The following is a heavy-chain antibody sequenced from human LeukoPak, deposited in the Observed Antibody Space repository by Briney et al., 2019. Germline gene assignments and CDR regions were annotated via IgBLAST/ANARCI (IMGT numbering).Heavy chain of an antibody. CDR3: ARDQYSSSSYPRGVLHY. CDR1: GFTFSSYA. CDR2: ISYDGSNK. V-gene: IGHV3-30*04. J-gene: IGHJ4*02. Sequence: GGSLRLSCAASGFTFSSYAMHWVRQAPGKGLEWVAVISYDGSNKYYADPVKRRFTIPRDNTKNPLSLHLNSLRAEDTAVYYCARDQYSSSSYPRGVLHYWGQGTLVTVSS. D-gene: IGHD6-13*01.